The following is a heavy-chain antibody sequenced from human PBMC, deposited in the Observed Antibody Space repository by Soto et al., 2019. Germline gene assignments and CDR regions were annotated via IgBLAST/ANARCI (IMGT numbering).Heavy chain of an antibody. CDR3: AKVEMGWFAH. Sequence: GGSLRLSCAGSGFSSFSYAMSWVRQAPGKGLEWVSTISGSGGHTYYADSVKGRFVVSRDNDKNTVYLHMNSLTGEDTAIYFCAKVEMGWFAHWGQGTQVTVSS. CDR2: ISGSGGHT. J-gene: IGHJ5*02. D-gene: IGHD2-8*01. V-gene: IGHV3-23*01. CDR1: GFSSFSYA.